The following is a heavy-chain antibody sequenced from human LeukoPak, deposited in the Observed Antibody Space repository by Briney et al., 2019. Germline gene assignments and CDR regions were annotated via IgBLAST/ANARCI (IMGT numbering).Heavy chain of an antibody. D-gene: IGHD1/OR15-1a*01. CDR3: AGGNSMDV. J-gene: IGHJ6*04. V-gene: IGHV3-7*03. Sequence: SGGSLRLSCAVSGFPFSNSWVYWVRQAPGKGLEGVANINKDGGGISYVDSVKGRFIISRDNARNSLYLQMNSLRVEDTAVYFCAGGNSMDVWGKGTAVTVSS. CDR1: GFPFSNSW. CDR2: INKDGGGI.